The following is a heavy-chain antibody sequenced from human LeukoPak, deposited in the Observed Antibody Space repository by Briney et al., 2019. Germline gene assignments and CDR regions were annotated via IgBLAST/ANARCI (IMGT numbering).Heavy chain of an antibody. Sequence: PGGSLRLSCAASGFTFSSYDMHWVRQAPGKGLEWVAVIWYDGSNKYYADSVKGRFTISRDNSKNTLYLQMNSLRAEDTAVYYCARGFTMVRGVTTYFDYWGQGTLVTVSS. CDR3: ARGFTMVRGVTTYFDY. CDR2: IWYDGSNK. D-gene: IGHD3-10*01. J-gene: IGHJ4*02. CDR1: GFTFSSYD. V-gene: IGHV3-33*08.